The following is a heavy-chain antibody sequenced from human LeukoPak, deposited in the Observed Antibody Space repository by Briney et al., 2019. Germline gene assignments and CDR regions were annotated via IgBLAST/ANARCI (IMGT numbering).Heavy chain of an antibody. Sequence: PGGSLRLSCAASGFTFSSYEMNWVRQAPGKGLEWVSYISSSGSTIYYADSVKGRFTISRDNAKNSLYLQMNSLRAEDTAVYYCARDPYSSSWYIYGMDVWGQGTTVTVSS. V-gene: IGHV3-48*03. CDR3: ARDPYSSSWYIYGMDV. J-gene: IGHJ6*02. CDR1: GFTFSSYE. CDR2: ISSSGSTI. D-gene: IGHD6-13*01.